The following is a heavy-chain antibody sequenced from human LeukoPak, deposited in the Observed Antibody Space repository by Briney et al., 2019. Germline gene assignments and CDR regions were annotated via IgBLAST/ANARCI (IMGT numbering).Heavy chain of an antibody. CDR2: INPNSGGT. CDR3: ARDLRSSSWYKKEWFDP. CDR1: GYTFTGYY. J-gene: IGHJ5*02. V-gene: IGHV1-2*02. Sequence: ASVKVSFKASGYTFTGYYMHWVRQAPGQGLEWMGWINPNSGGTNYAQKFQGRVTMTRDTSISTAYMELSRLRSDDTAVYYCARDLRSSSWYKKEWFDPWGQGTLVIVSS. D-gene: IGHD6-13*01.